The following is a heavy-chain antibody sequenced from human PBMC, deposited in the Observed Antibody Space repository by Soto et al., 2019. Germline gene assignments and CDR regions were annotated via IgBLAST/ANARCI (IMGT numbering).Heavy chain of an antibody. D-gene: IGHD3-10*01. CDR3: AREYRITMVREKAWFDP. Sequence: EVQLMESGGGVVRPGGSLRLSCAASGFTFDDYGMSWVRQAPGKGLEWVSGINWNGGSTGYADSVKGRFTISRDNAKNSLYLQMNSLRAEDTALYYCAREYRITMVREKAWFDPWGRGTLVTVSS. J-gene: IGHJ5*02. V-gene: IGHV3-20*04. CDR2: INWNGGST. CDR1: GFTFDDYG.